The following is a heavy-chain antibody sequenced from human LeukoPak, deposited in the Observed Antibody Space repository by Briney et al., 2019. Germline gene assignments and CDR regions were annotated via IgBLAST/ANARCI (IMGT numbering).Heavy chain of an antibody. CDR2: IIASGGST. J-gene: IGHJ4*02. V-gene: IGHV3-23*01. Sequence: PGGSLRLSCAASGFTFRHYAMSWVRQAPGKGLEWVSVIIASGGSTHYVDSVKGRFTISRDNSKNTLYLQMHSLRAEDTAVYYCAKVDGAQMSTRGAFDYWGQGTLVTVSS. CDR1: GFTFRHYA. CDR3: AKVDGAQMSTRGAFDY. D-gene: IGHD5-24*01.